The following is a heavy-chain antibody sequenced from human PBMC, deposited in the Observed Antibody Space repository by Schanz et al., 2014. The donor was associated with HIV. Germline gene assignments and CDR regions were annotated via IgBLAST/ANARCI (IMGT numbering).Heavy chain of an antibody. J-gene: IGHJ3*02. D-gene: IGHD3-10*01. CDR1: GFTFSNYA. CDR3: ARVGGWGAFDI. Sequence: EVQLLQSGGGSVQPGGSLTLTCAASGFTFSNYAMRWIRQAPGQGLEWVSGISASGGATYYADSVKGRFAISRDNSKNTLYLQMNSLRSDDTAVYFCARVGGWGAFDIWGQGTMVAVSS. CDR2: ISASGGAT. V-gene: IGHV3-23*01.